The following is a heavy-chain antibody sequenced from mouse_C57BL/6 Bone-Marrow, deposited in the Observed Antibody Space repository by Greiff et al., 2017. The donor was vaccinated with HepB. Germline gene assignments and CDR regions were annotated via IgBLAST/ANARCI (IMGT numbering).Heavy chain of an antibody. V-gene: IGHV1-82*01. Sequence: QVQLKQSGPELVKPGASVKISCKASGYAFSSSWMNWVKLRPGKGLEWIGRIYPGDGDTNYNGKFKGKATLTADKSSSTAYMQLSSLTSEDSAVYFCARREITAWFAYWGQGTLVTVSA. CDR2: IYPGDGDT. CDR1: GYAFSSSW. D-gene: IGHD1-1*01. CDR3: ARREITAWFAY. J-gene: IGHJ3*01.